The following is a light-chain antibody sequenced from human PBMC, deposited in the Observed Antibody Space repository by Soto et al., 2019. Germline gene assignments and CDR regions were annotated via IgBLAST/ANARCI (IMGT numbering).Light chain of an antibody. Sequence: EVVMTQSPATLSVSPGERVTLSCRASQSITSDLAWYQQRPGQAPRLLIYGASTRATGVPARFSGSGSGTEFTLTISSLQSEDFAVYYCQQYNKWPPLTFGGGTRVEIK. CDR1: QSITSD. CDR3: QQYNKWPPLT. V-gene: IGKV3-15*01. CDR2: GAS. J-gene: IGKJ4*01.